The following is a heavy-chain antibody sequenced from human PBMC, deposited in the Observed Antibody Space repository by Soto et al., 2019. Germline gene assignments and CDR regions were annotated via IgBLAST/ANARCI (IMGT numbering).Heavy chain of an antibody. J-gene: IGHJ3*02. D-gene: IGHD3-10*01. V-gene: IGHV1-2*04. Sequence: QVQLVQSGAELKKPGASVKVSCKASGYTFTGYYMHWVRQAPGQGLEWMGWINPNSGGTNYANKFQGWVTMTRDTSISTAYMELSRLRSDDTAVYYCASTWFGELYDAFDIWGQGTIVTVSS. CDR1: GYTFTGYY. CDR2: INPNSGGT. CDR3: ASTWFGELYDAFDI.